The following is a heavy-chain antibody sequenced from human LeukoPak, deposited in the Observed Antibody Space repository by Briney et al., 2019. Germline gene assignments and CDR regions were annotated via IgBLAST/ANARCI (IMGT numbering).Heavy chain of an antibody. V-gene: IGHV1-2*02. CDR1: GYTFTGYY. D-gene: IGHD5-24*01. Sequence: GASVKVSCKASGYTFTGYYMHWVRQAPGQGLEWMGWINPNSGGTNYAQKFQGRVTMTRDTSISTAYMELSRLRSEDTAVYYCATLPGEMARDYHYSYMDFWGRGTTVTVSS. CDR3: ATLPGEMARDYHYSYMDF. CDR2: INPNSGGT. J-gene: IGHJ6*03.